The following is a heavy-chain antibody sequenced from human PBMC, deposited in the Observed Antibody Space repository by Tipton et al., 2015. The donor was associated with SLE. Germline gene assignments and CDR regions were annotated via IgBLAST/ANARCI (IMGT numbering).Heavy chain of an antibody. J-gene: IGHJ4*02. V-gene: IGHV4-59*01. D-gene: IGHD3-3*01. CDR3: ARARGSSFGVINYYFDY. CDR2: IYYSGST. Sequence: LRLSCTVSGGSISSYYWSWIRRPPGKGLEWIGYIYYSGSTNYNPSLKSRLTISVDTSKNQFSLKLSSVTAADTAVYYCARARGSSFGVINYYFDYWGQGTLVTVSS. CDR1: GGSISSYY.